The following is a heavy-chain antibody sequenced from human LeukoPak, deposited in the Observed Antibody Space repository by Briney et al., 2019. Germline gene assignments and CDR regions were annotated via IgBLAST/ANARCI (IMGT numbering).Heavy chain of an antibody. CDR2: ISYDGSNK. V-gene: IGHV3-30*03. CDR3: ARPDCSGGSCYWVWLDY. J-gene: IGHJ4*02. Sequence: PGRSLRLSCAASGCTFSSYGMHWVRQAPGKGLEWVAVISYDGSNKYYADSVKGRFTIPRDNSKNTLYLQMNSPRAEDTAVYYCARPDCSGGSCYWVWLDYWGQGTLVTVSS. D-gene: IGHD2-15*01. CDR1: GCTFSSYG.